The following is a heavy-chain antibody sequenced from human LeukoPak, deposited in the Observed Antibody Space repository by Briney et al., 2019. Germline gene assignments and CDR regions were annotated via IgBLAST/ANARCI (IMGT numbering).Heavy chain of an antibody. CDR1: GFTLSYYW. J-gene: IGHJ4*02. D-gene: IGHD6-13*01. CDR2: INEDGSEK. CDR3: ARGESSSWYD. V-gene: IGHV3-7*01. Sequence: RGSLRLSCAASGFTLSYYWMSWVRQAPGKRLEWVANINEDGSEKYYVDSVKGRFTISRDNAKNSLYLQMNSLRAEDTAVYYCARGESSSWYDWGQGTLVTVSS.